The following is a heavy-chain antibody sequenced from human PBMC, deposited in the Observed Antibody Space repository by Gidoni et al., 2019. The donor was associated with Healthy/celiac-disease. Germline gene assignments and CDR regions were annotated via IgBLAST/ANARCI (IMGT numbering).Heavy chain of an antibody. J-gene: IGHJ4*02. D-gene: IGHD3-22*01. CDR1: GGSFSGYY. CDR3: ARLTGVTYYYDSSGYRVAGYFDY. Sequence: QVQLQQWGAGLLTPSETLSLTCAVYGGSFSGYYWSWIRQPPGQGLEWIGEINHSGSTHYNPSLKSRVTISVDTSKNQFSLKLSSVTAADTVVYYCARLTGVTYYYDSSGYRVAGYFDYWGQGTLVTVSS. CDR2: INHSGST. V-gene: IGHV4-34*01.